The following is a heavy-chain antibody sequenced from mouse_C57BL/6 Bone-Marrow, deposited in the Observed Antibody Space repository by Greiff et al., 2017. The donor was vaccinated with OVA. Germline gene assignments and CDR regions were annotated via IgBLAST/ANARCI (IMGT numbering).Heavy chain of an antibody. CDR1: GYSITSGYY. D-gene: IGHD2-2*01. J-gene: IGHJ1*03. CDR2: ISYDGSN. Sequence: EVQLQESGPGLVKPSQSLSLTCSVTGYSITSGYYWNWIRQFPGNKLEWMGYISYDGSNNYNPSLKNRISITPDTSKNQFFLKLNSVPTEDTAAYYGARERGYLRYFDDWGTGTTVTVSS. V-gene: IGHV3-6*01. CDR3: ARERGYLRYFDD.